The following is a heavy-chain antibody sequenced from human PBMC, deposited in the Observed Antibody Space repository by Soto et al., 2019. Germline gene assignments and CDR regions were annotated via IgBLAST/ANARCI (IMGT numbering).Heavy chain of an antibody. V-gene: IGHV1-18*01. CDR2: INGYNGNT. CDR3: ARDPVAGTYFDY. D-gene: IGHD6-19*01. Sequence: QAPGQGLEWMGWINGYNGNTNYAQKLQGRVTMTTDTSTSTAYMELRSLRSDDTAVYYCARDPVAGTYFDYWGQGTLVTVSS. J-gene: IGHJ4*02.